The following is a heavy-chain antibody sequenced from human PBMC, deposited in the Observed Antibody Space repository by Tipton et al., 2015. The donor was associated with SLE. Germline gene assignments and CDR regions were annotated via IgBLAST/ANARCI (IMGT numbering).Heavy chain of an antibody. Sequence: TLSLTCAVYGGSFSGYWTWIRQPPGKGLEWIGEINHSGSTNYNPSLKSRVTISVDMTKNQFSLKVSSVTAADTAVYYCARDPIPATGVSFDYWGQGTLVTVSS. CDR2: INHSGST. CDR3: ARDPIPATGVSFDY. V-gene: IGHV4-34*01. CDR1: GGSFSGY. J-gene: IGHJ4*02. D-gene: IGHD6-13*01.